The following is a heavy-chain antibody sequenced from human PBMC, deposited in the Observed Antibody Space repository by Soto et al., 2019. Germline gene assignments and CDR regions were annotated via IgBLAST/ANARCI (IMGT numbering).Heavy chain of an antibody. J-gene: IGHJ6*03. D-gene: IGHD3-3*01. Sequence: QVQLQPWGAGLLKPSETLSITCAGYGGSFSGYYWSWIRQHPGKGLEWIGEINHSGRTNYTPSLKSRVNISVDTSKNQFSLKLSSVTAADTAVYYCARWVSRCLGGVYYCYSMDVWGKGTTVTVSS. CDR1: GGSFSGYY. V-gene: IGHV4-34*01. CDR3: ARWVSRCLGGVYYCYSMDV. CDR2: INHSGRT.